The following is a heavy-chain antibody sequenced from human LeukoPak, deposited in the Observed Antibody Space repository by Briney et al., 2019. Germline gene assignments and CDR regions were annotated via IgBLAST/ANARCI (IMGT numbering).Heavy chain of an antibody. CDR3: ARDRFDDSSD. D-gene: IGHD3-22*01. CDR2: IIPIFGTA. J-gene: IGHJ4*02. V-gene: IGHV1-69*05. Sequence: ASVKVSCKASGYTFTGYYMHWVRQAPGQGLEWVGGIIPIFGTANYAQKLQGRVTITTDESTSTAYMELGSLRSEDTAVYYCARDRFDDSSDWGQGTLVTVSS. CDR1: GYTFTGYY.